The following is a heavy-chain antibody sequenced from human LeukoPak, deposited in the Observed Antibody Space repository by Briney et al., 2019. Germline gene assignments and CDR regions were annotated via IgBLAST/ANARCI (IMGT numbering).Heavy chain of an antibody. D-gene: IGHD2-2*01. V-gene: IGHV1-69*05. CDR1: GYTFTSYD. Sequence: SVKVSCKASGYTFTSYDINWVRQAPGQGLEWMGGIIPIFGTANYAQKFQGRVTITTDESTSTAYMELSSLRSEDTAVYYCATVVPADLYNWFDPWGQGTLVTVSS. CDR2: IIPIFGTA. CDR3: ATVVPADLYNWFDP. J-gene: IGHJ5*02.